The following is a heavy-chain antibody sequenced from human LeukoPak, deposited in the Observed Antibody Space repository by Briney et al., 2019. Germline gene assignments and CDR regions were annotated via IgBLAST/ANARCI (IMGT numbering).Heavy chain of an antibody. CDR1: DFSVTTNY. J-gene: IGHJ6*02. CDR2: LYSGGTT. V-gene: IGHV3-53*01. Sequence: GGSLRLSCAASDFSVTTNYMSWVRQAPGKGLEWVSVLYSGGTTYYADSVKGRFTISRDNAKNSLYLQMNSLRDEDTAVYYCARDYYCSGTSCPNYYGMHVWGQGTTVTVSS. D-gene: IGHD2-2*01. CDR3: ARDYYCSGTSCPNYYGMHV.